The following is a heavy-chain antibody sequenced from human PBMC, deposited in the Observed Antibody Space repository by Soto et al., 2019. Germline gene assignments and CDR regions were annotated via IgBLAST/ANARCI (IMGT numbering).Heavy chain of an antibody. CDR3: AREDSSSSGVEY. V-gene: IGHV1-69*13. D-gene: IGHD6-6*01. CDR2: IIPIFGTA. CDR1: GGTFSSYA. Sequence: GASVKVSCEASGGTFSSYAISWVRQAPGQGLEWMGGIIPIFGTANYAQKFQGRVTITADESTSTAYMELSSLRSEDTAVYYCAREDSSSSGVEYWGQGTLVPVSS. J-gene: IGHJ4*02.